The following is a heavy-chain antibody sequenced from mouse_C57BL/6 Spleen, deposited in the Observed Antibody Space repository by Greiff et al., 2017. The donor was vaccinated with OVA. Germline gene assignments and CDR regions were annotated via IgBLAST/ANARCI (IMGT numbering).Heavy chain of an antibody. D-gene: IGHD1-1*01. CDR2: IDPSDSYT. CDR1: GYTFTSYW. CDR3: ARKAGSSYAMDY. J-gene: IGHJ4*01. Sequence: QVQLQQSGAELVMPGASVKLSCKASGYTFTSYWMHWVKQRPGQGLEWIGEIDPSDSYTNYNQKFKGKSTLTVDKSSSTAYMQLSSLTSEDSAVYYCARKAGSSYAMDYWGQGTSVTVSS. V-gene: IGHV1-69*01.